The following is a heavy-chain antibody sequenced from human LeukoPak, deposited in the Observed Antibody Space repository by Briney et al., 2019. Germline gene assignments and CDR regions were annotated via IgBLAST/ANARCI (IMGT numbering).Heavy chain of an antibody. CDR2: INSDGSST. D-gene: IGHD2-2*03. CDR1: GFTFSTYA. CDR3: ARGLHGYCSSTSCPKLGFR. J-gene: IGHJ4*02. V-gene: IGHV3-74*01. Sequence: PGGSLRLSCATSGFTFSTYAMSWVRQAPGKGLVWVSRINSDGSSTSYADSVKGRFTISRDNAKNTLYLQMNSLRAEDTAVYYCARGLHGYCSSTSCPKLGFRWGQGTLVTVSS.